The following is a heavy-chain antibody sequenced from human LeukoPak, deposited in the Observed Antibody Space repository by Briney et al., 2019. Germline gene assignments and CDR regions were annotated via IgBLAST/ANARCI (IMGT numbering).Heavy chain of an antibody. J-gene: IGHJ3*02. CDR1: GFTFDDYA. CDR2: ISWNSGSI. Sequence: PGGSLRLSCAASGFTFDDYAMHCVRQAPGKGLECVLGISWNSGSIDYTDSVKGGFTISRDNAKNSLYLQMNRPRAENMALYFCAKDIGYDSSGPGAFDILGQGAMATVCS. CDR3: AKDIGYDSSGPGAFDI. V-gene: IGHV3-9*03. D-gene: IGHD3-22*01.